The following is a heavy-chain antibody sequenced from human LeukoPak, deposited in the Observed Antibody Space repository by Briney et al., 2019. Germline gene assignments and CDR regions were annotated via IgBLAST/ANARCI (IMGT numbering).Heavy chain of an antibody. J-gene: IGHJ4*02. D-gene: IGHD3-22*01. V-gene: IGHV1-2*06. CDR3: ARDRTGFAYYYDSSGYLDY. CDR2: INPNSGGT. Sequence: ASVKVSCKASGYTFTGYYMHWVRQAPGQGLEWMGRINPNSGGTNYAQKFQGRVTMTRDTSISPAYMELSRLRSDDTAVYYCARDRTGFAYYYDSSGYLDYWGQGTLVTVSS. CDR1: GYTFTGYY.